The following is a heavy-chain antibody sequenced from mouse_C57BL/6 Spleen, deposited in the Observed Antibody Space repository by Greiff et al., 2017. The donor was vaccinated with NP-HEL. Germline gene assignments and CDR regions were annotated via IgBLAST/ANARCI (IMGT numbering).Heavy chain of an antibody. CDR3: TRDDYGSSPY. J-gene: IGHJ3*01. Sequence: EVKLVESGEGLVKPGGSLKLSCAASGFTFSSYAMSWVRQTPEKRLEWVAYISSGGDYIYYADTVKGRFTISRDNSRNTLYLQMSSLKSEDTAMYYCTRDDYGSSPYWGQGTLVTVSA. V-gene: IGHV5-9-1*02. CDR2: ISSGGDYI. CDR1: GFTFSSYA. D-gene: IGHD1-1*01.